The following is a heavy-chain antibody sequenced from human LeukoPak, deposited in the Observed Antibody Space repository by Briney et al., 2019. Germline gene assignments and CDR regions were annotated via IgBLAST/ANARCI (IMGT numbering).Heavy chain of an antibody. J-gene: IGHJ6*03. CDR2: IIPIFGTA. CDR3: ARGDYYDSSGRHYYYYYMDV. V-gene: IGHV1-69*06. Sequence: SVEVSCKASGGTFSSYAISWVRQAPGQGLEWMGGIIPIFGTANYAQKFQGRVTITADKSTSTAYMELSSLRSEDTAVYYCARGDYYDSSGRHYYYYYMDVWGKGTTVTVSS. CDR1: GGTFSSYA. D-gene: IGHD3-22*01.